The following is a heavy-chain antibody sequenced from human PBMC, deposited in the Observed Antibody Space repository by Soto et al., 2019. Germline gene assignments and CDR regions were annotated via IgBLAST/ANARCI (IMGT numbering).Heavy chain of an antibody. J-gene: IGHJ4*02. Sequence: QVQLVESGGGLVKPGGSLRLSCAASGFNFSDHYMNWVRQAPGKGLEWVSYISGSSRYTNFADSVKGRITISRDNAKNSLYLQMNSPRVEDTAVYYCARHTSGWHYYDYWGQGTPVTVSS. V-gene: IGHV3-11*06. CDR2: ISGSSRYT. CDR3: ARHTSGWHYYDY. D-gene: IGHD6-19*01. CDR1: GFNFSDHY.